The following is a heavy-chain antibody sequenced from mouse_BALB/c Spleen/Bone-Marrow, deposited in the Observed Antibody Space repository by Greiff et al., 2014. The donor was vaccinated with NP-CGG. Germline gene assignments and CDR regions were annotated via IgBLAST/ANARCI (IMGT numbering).Heavy chain of an antibody. CDR3: ARSGTRGNYAMDY. V-gene: IGHV1-18*01. CDR1: GYSLTGYT. J-gene: IGHJ4*01. D-gene: IGHD4-1*01. Sequence: VQLKESGPEMVKPGSSMKISCKASGYSLTGYTMNWVEQSHGKNLEWIGLINTYNGGTNYNQKFKGKATLTVDKSSSTAYMELLSLTSEDSAVYYCARSGTRGNYAMDYWGQGTSVTVSS. CDR2: INTYNGGT.